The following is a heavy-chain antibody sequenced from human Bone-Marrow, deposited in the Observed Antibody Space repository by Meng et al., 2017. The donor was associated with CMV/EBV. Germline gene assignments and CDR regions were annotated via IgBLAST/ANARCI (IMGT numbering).Heavy chain of an antibody. V-gene: IGHV4-34*01. D-gene: IGHD3-10*01. Sequence: SETLSLTCAVYGDSFRGYYWTWIRQPPGKRLEWIGEITHSGSTNFHPSLRGRVTMSLDTSNNQFSLRMSYVTAADTAIYFCARGRRVPRAILYYFPVDVWGQWNTVNV. CDR1: GDSFRGYY. J-gene: IGHJ6*02. CDR2: ITHSGST. CDR3: ARGRRVPRAILYYFPVDV.